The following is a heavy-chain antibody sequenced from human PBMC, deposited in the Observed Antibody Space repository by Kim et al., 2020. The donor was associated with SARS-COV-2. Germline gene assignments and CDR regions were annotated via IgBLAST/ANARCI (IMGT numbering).Heavy chain of an antibody. Sequence: SETLSLTCTVSGGSISSSSYYWGWIRQPPGKGLEWIGSIYYSGSTYYNSSLKSRVTISGDTSKNQFSLKLSSVTAADTAVYYCARHRFETIFGVVIIPGWFTPWGQGTLVTVSS. J-gene: IGHJ5*02. CDR3: ARHRFETIFGVVIIPGWFTP. CDR1: GGSISSSSYY. CDR2: IYYSGST. V-gene: IGHV4-39*01. D-gene: IGHD3-3*01.